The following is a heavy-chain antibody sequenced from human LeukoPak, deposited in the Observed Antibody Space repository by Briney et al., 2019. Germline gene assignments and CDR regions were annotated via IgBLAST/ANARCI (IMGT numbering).Heavy chain of an antibody. CDR2: IYPGDSDT. Sequence: GESLKISCKGSGYSFTSYWIGWVRQMPGKGLEWMGIIYPGDSDTRYSPSFQGQVTISADKSISTAYLQWSSLKASDTAMYYCARHGSGAVAGPNVYYYYYYMDVWGKGTTVTISS. CDR1: GYSFTSYW. J-gene: IGHJ6*03. D-gene: IGHD6-19*01. CDR3: ARHGSGAVAGPNVYYYYYYMDV. V-gene: IGHV5-51*01.